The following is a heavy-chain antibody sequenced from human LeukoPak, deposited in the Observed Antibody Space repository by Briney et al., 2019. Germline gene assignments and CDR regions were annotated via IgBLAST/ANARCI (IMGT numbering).Heavy chain of an antibody. CDR2: IIPIFGTA. CDR1: GGTFSSYA. D-gene: IGHD6-13*01. Sequence: GASVTVSCKASGGTFSSYAISWVRQAPGQGLEWMGGIIPIFGTANYAQKFQGRVTITADESTSTAYMELSSLRSEDTAVYYCASELGIAAAVYYYGMDVWGQGTTVTVSS. J-gene: IGHJ6*02. V-gene: IGHV1-69*13. CDR3: ASELGIAAAVYYYGMDV.